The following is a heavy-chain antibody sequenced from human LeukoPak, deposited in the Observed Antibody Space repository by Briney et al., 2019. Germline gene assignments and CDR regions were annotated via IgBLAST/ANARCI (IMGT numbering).Heavy chain of an antibody. CDR1: GFTFSNYW. Sequence: PGGSLRLSCAASGFTFSNYWMGWVRQAPGKGLEWVANIKPDGSEKYYADSVRGRFTISRDNAKSSLNLQVGSLRAEDTAVYYCAKDGEWLSYYYYYGMDVWGQGTTVTVSS. CDR2: IKPDGSEK. D-gene: IGHD3-3*01. CDR3: AKDGEWLSYYYYYGMDV. J-gene: IGHJ6*02. V-gene: IGHV3-7*01.